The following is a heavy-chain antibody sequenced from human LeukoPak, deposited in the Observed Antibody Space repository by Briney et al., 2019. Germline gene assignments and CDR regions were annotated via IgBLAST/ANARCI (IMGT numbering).Heavy chain of an antibody. Sequence: PSETLSLTCTVSGGSISSGGYYWSWIRQHPGKGLEWIGYIYYSGSTYYNPSLKSRVTISVDTSKNQFSLKLSSVTAADTAVYYCARAHWVGATYYFDYWGQGTLVTVSS. CDR1: GGSISSGGYY. CDR3: ARAHWVGATYYFDY. V-gene: IGHV4-31*03. J-gene: IGHJ4*02. CDR2: IYYSGST. D-gene: IGHD3-16*01.